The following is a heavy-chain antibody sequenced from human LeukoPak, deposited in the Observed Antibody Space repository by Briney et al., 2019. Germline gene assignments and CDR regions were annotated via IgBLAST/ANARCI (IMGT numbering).Heavy chain of an antibody. Sequence: SETLSLTCTVSGGSISSSSYYWGWIRQPPGKGLEWIGSIYYSGSTYYNPSLTSRVTISVDTSKNQFSLKLSSVTAADTAVYYCARDEPKGGWFDPWGQGTLVTVSS. CDR2: IYYSGST. J-gene: IGHJ5*02. CDR3: ARDEPKGGWFDP. CDR1: GGSISSSSYY. D-gene: IGHD1-14*01. V-gene: IGHV4-39*07.